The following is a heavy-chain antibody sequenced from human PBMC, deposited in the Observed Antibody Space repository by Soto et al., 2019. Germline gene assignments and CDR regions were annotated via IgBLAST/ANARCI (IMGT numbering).Heavy chain of an antibody. J-gene: IGHJ6*02. CDR3: ARLAVDSNQDYYGMDV. CDR1: GFTFSSYA. Sequence: PGGSLRLSCAASGFTFSSYAMHWVRQAPGKGLEWVAVISYDGSNKYYADSVKGRFTISRDNSKNTLYLQMNSLRAEDTAVYYCARLAVDSNQDYYGMDVWGQGTTVTVSS. CDR2: ISYDGSNK. V-gene: IGHV3-30-3*01. D-gene: IGHD4-4*01.